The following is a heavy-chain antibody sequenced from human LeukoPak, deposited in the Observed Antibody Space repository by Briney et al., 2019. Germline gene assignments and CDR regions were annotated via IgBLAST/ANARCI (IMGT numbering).Heavy chain of an antibody. J-gene: IGHJ4*02. CDR2: INTKGET. V-gene: IGHV4-4*09. D-gene: IGHD2-21*01. CDR1: GVSMSAYQ. Sequence: SETLSLTCTVSGVSMSAYQWSWVRQTPEKGLEWIGCINTKGETSYNPSLKSRVTTSVDTSKSQFSLRLTSVTAADTAVYYCATSNDAKIAPFDHWGQGAPVTVSS. CDR3: ATSNDAKIAPFDH.